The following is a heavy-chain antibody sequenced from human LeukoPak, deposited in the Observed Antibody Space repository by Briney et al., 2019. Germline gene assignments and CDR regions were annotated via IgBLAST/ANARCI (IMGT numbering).Heavy chain of an antibody. V-gene: IGHV1-18*01. Sequence: SVKVSCKASGYTFTSYGISWVRQAPGQGLEWMGWMSAYNGNTNYAQKLQGRVTMTTETYTSTDYMEMRSLRSDDTAVYYCARAYDYVWGSYRYCSFEYWGQGTLVTVSS. CDR3: ARAYDYVWGSYRYCSFEY. J-gene: IGHJ4*02. CDR1: GYTFTSYG. CDR2: MSAYNGNT. D-gene: IGHD3-16*02.